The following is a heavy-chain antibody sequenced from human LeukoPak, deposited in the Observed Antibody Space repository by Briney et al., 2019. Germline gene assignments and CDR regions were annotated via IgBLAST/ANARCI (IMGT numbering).Heavy chain of an antibody. CDR2: IYTSGST. CDR1: GGSISSGSYY. J-gene: IGHJ6*03. V-gene: IGHV4-61*02. Sequence: PSETLSLTCTVSGGSISSGSYYWSWIRQPAGKGLEWIGRIYTSGSTNYNPSLKSRVTISADTSKNQFSLRLSSVTAADTAVYYCARVQVVPRNPSHLGYYYMAVWGKGTTVTTSS. D-gene: IGHD3-16*02. CDR3: ARVQVVPRNPSHLGYYYMAV.